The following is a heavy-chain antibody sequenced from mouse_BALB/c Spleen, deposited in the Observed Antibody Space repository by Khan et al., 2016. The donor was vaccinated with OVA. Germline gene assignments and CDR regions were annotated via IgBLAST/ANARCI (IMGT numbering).Heavy chain of an antibody. J-gene: IGHJ3*01. CDR1: GYTFTDYY. V-gene: IGHV1-77*01. D-gene: IGHD1-2*01. Sequence: QVRLQQSGAELARPGASVKLSCKASGYTFTDYYINWVKLRTGQGLEWIGEISPGGGDTYYNERFKGKATLTADKSSSTAYMQLSSLTSEASAVYFCARRNYFGYTFAYWGQGTLVTVSA. CDR3: ARRNYFGYTFAY. CDR2: ISPGGGDT.